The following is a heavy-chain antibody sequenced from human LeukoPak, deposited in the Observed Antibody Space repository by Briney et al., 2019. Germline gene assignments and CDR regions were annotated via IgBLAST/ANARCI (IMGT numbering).Heavy chain of an antibody. D-gene: IGHD1-26*01. Sequence: GGTLRLSCAASGFTFSSYVMNWVRQAPGKGLEWVSAISGSGGSTYYADSVKGRFTISRDNSKNTLYLQMNSLRAADTAVYYCARDKARGSYLFDDWGQGTPVTVSS. CDR1: GFTFSSYV. J-gene: IGHJ4*02. CDR2: ISGSGGST. CDR3: ARDKARGSYLFDD. V-gene: IGHV3-23*01.